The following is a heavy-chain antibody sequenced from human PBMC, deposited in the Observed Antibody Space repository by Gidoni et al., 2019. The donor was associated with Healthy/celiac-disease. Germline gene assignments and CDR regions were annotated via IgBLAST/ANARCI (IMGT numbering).Heavy chain of an antibody. V-gene: IGHV4-34*01. CDR2: IHHRGST. CDR1: GGSFSGYY. D-gene: IGHD5-18*01. J-gene: IGHJ3*02. Sequence: QVQLQQWGAGLLKPSETLSPSCAVHGGSFSGYYWSGLRQPPGKGLEWIGEIHHRGSTNYNPSLKSRVTISIDTSKHQFSLKLSSVTAADTAVYYCARGSKRWLQPKENAFDIWGQGTMVTVSS. CDR3: ARGSKRWLQPKENAFDI.